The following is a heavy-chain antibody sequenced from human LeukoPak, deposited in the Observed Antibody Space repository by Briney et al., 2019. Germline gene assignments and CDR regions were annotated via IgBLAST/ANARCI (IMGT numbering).Heavy chain of an antibody. CDR3: ARPSTTVDWYFEL. CDR1: GYTFFTYW. CDR2: IYPGDSDT. D-gene: IGHD4-17*01. V-gene: IGHV5-51*01. J-gene: IGHJ2*01. Sequence: GESLKISCKGSGYTFFTYWIGWVRQMPGKGLEWMGIIYPGDSDTRYSPSFQGQVTISADKSIRTAYLQWSSLKASDTAIYYCARPSTTVDWYFELWGRGTLVTVSS.